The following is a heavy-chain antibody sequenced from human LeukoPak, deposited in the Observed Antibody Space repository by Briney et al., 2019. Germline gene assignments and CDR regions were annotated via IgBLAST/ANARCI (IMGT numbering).Heavy chain of an antibody. CDR2: IYNTGNT. CDR3: ARVSVEGRGPPRYHFDY. D-gene: IGHD3-10*01. V-gene: IGHV4-38-2*02. CDR1: GYSIKSGYY. Sequence: SETLSLICSVSGYSIKSGYYWGWIRQAPGKGLEWIGSIYNTGNTFYNPSLKSRVTMSVDTSKNQFSLTLTSVTAADTALFYCARVSVEGRGPPRYHFDYWGQGTLVAVSS. J-gene: IGHJ4*02.